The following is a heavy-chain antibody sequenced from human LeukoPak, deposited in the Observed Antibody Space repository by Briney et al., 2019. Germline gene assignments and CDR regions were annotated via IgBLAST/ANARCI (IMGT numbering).Heavy chain of an antibody. V-gene: IGHV3-7*01. J-gene: IGHJ6*03. CDR2: IKQDGSEK. D-gene: IGHD4-11*01. CDR1: GFPFTTYR. CDR3: TRVEETATTAAIIRKYSYYYYYMDV. Sequence: GSLRLSCAASGFPFTTYRMSWVRPAPGKGLEWVANIKQDGSEKHYVDSVKGRFTISRDNAKNSLYLQMSSLRAEDTAVYYCTRVEETATTAAIIRKYSYYYYYMDVWGKGNTVTVSS.